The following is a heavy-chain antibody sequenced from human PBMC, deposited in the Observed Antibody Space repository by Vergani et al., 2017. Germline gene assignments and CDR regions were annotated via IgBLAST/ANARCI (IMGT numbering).Heavy chain of an antibody. Sequence: QVHLLQSGAEVKKPGASVRVSCKASGYTFNSYAITWVRQAPGQGLEWMGWINVNNGNTKYTQKVQGRVTMTTDTSTNTAYMELRRLKSDDTAVYYCARVGKFYGDYQKPFDYWGQGTLVTVSS. J-gene: IGHJ4*02. CDR3: ARVGKFYGDYQKPFDY. CDR1: GYTFNSYA. D-gene: IGHD4-17*01. V-gene: IGHV1-18*01. CDR2: INVNNGNT.